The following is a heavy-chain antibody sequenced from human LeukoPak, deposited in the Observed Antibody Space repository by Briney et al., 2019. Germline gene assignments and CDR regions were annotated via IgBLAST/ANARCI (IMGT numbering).Heavy chain of an antibody. V-gene: IGHV4-4*07. Sequence: PSETLSLTCTVSGGSISSYYWSWIRQPAGKGLEWIGRIYTSGSTNYNPSLKSRVTMSVDTSKNQFSLKLSSVTAADTAEYYCARKAYCGGDCYSDPAEFVDYWGQGTLVTVSS. CDR3: ARKAYCGGDCYSDPAEFVDY. J-gene: IGHJ4*02. CDR1: GGSISSYY. CDR2: IYTSGST. D-gene: IGHD2-21*02.